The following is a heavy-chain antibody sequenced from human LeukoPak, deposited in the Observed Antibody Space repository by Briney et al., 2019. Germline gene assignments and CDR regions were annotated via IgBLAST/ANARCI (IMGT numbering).Heavy chain of an antibody. CDR2: IRSDGSRK. J-gene: IGHJ4*02. Sequence: QSGGSLRLSRVASGFRLFAYIMQWVRETPGKGQEYVSAIRSDGSRKVYPNSLKGKLPISRDNAKSTLYLHLGSLRAEDTAVYYCTRRYGDHSGWGGYHDSWGQGTLVTVAS. CDR3: TRRYGDHSGWGGYHDS. V-gene: IGHV3-64*01. D-gene: IGHD6-19*01. CDR1: GFRLFAYI.